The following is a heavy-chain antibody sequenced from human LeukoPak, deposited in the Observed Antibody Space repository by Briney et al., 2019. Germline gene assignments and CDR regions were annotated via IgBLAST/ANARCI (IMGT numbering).Heavy chain of an antibody. CDR3: TGNYYGSGSYADFDY. Sequence: GGSLRLSCAASGFTFSGSALHWVRQTSGKGLEWVGRIRSTANGYATAYAASVKGRFTISRDDSKNTAYLQMDSPKTEDTAVYYCTGNYYGSGSYADFDYWGQGTLVTVSS. J-gene: IGHJ4*02. CDR2: IRSTANGYAT. D-gene: IGHD3-10*01. V-gene: IGHV3-73*01. CDR1: GFTFSGSA.